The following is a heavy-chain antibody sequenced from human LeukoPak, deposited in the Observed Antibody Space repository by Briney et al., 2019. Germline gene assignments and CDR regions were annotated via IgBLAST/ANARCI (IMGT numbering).Heavy chain of an antibody. CDR1: GFXFSNYA. Sequence: PGGSLRLSCAVSGFXFSNYAMTWVRQAPGKGQGWISTIGGSGRTTYYADSVKGRFTISRDNSKNTLYLQMSSLRAEDTAVYYCAKDLRNSNSPWGQGTLVTVSS. CDR2: IGGSGRTT. D-gene: IGHD1-14*01. J-gene: IGHJ5*02. V-gene: IGHV3-23*01. CDR3: AKDLRNSNSP.